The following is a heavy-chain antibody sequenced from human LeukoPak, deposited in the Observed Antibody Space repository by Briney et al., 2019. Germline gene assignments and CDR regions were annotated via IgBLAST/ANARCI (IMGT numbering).Heavy chain of an antibody. V-gene: IGHV1-2*04. CDR1: GYTFTGYY. Sequence: ASVKVSCEASGYTFTGYYMHWVRQAPGQGLEWMGWINPNSGGTNYAQKFQGWVTMTRDTSISTAYMELSRLRSDDTAVYYCARDLVPNYYYYGMDVWGQGTTVTVSS. D-gene: IGHD3-10*02. J-gene: IGHJ6*02. CDR3: ARDLVPNYYYYGMDV. CDR2: INPNSGGT.